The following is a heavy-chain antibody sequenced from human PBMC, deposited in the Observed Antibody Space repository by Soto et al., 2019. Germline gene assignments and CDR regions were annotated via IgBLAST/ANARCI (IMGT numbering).Heavy chain of an antibody. CDR1: GFSFSTYS. Sequence: GGSLRLSCAASGFSFSTYSMAWVRQAAGKGPQWVSGLSGGGANTFYIDSVRGRFTISVDNSKNTVYPQMDSLRADDTAVYYCARWSGYADAWGQGTLVTVSS. CDR2: LSGGGANT. CDR3: ARWSGYADA. J-gene: IGHJ4*02. D-gene: IGHD4-17*01. V-gene: IGHV3-23*01.